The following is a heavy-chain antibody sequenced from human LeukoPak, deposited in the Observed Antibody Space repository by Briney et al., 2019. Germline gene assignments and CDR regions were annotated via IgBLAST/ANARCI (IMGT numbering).Heavy chain of an antibody. CDR1: GDSITGSSYY. CDR3: ARHYYDSTGYYYFDY. D-gene: IGHD3-22*01. CDR2: MFYSGST. Sequence: PSETLSLTCTVSGDSITGSSYYWGWIRQPPGKGLEWIGSMFYSGSTYSNPSLKSRVTISVDTSKNQFSLKLGSVTAADTAVYYRARHYYDSTGYYYFDYWGQGTLVTVSS. J-gene: IGHJ4*02. V-gene: IGHV4-39*01.